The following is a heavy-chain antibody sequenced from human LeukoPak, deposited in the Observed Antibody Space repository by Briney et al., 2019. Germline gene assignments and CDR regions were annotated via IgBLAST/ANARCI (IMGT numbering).Heavy chain of an antibody. Sequence: GGSLRLSCAASGLPFSTYWMGWIRQAPGKGLEWVANIKKDGNEKYYVDSVKGRFTISRDNAKNSLYLQMNSLRADDTAVYHCARQETSIYNGAFDIWGQGTMVTVSS. CDR1: GLPFSTYW. D-gene: IGHD1-1*01. CDR2: IKKDGNEK. V-gene: IGHV3-7*01. J-gene: IGHJ3*02. CDR3: ARQETSIYNGAFDI.